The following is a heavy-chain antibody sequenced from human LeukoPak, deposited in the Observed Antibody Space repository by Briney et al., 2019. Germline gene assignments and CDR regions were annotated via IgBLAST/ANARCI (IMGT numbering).Heavy chain of an antibody. CDR3: ASGGIVVVITLDY. CDR2: IIPILGVA. Sequence: SVKVSCKASGGTFSSYAISWVRQAPGQGLEWMGRIIPILGVANYAQKFQGRVTITADKSTSTAYMELSSLRSEDTAVYYCASGGIVVVITLDYWGQGTLVTVSS. J-gene: IGHJ4*02. CDR1: GGTFSSYA. D-gene: IGHD3-22*01. V-gene: IGHV1-69*04.